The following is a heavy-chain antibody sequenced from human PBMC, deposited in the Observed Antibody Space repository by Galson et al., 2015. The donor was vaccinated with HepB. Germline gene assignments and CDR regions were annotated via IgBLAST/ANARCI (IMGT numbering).Heavy chain of an antibody. V-gene: IGHV7-4-1*02. Sequence: SVKVSCKASGYTSTSYAMNWVRQAPGQGLEWMGWINTNTGNPTYAQGFTGRFVFSLDTSVSTAYLQISSLKAEDTAVYYCARDWRLPHYYYYMDVWGKGTTVTVSS. D-gene: IGHD3-3*01. CDR3: ARDWRLPHYYYYMDV. CDR2: INTNTGNP. CDR1: GYTSTSYA. J-gene: IGHJ6*03.